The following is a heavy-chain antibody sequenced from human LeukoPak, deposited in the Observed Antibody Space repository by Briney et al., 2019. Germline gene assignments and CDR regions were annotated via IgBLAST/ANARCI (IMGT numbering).Heavy chain of an antibody. CDR2: ISNDGGDK. V-gene: IGHV3-30-3*01. CDR1: GFTFSSYA. D-gene: IGHD1-26*01. CDR3: ARDSGSYDGDFDY. Sequence: GRTLRLSCAVSGFTFSSYAMHCVRQAPGKGLEWVAVISNDGGDKYSTASVKGRFTIPRDNSKTTLYLQMDRLRAEDTAVYYCARDSGSYDGDFDYWGQGTLVTVSS. J-gene: IGHJ4*02.